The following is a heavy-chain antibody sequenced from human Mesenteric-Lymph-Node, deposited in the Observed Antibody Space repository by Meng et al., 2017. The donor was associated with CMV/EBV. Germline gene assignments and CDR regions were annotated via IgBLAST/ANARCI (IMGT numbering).Heavy chain of an antibody. CDR1: GYTFTTYD. D-gene: IGHD3-10*01. V-gene: IGHV1-8*01. CDR3: ARAVGDFDI. Sequence: ASVKVSCKASGYTFTTYDINWGRQDTGQGLEWVGWMNPNSGHTGTAQMFQGRVTMTRDTSISTAYMELTGLRSEDTAMYYCARAVGDFDIWGQGTMVTVSS. J-gene: IGHJ3*02. CDR2: MNPNSGHT.